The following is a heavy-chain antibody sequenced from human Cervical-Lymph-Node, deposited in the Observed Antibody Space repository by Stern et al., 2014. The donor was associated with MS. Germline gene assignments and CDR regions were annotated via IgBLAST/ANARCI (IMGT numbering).Heavy chain of an antibody. CDR2: MSFVGGNK. V-gene: IGHV3-30*03. Sequence: VQLVESGGGVVQPGRSLTLSCAASGFSLSNSQKKKKKQAPGKGMEWVAVMSFVGGNKKYGDSVKGRFSISRDMANNTLFLQMNSLRPEDTAVYYCMGVGDAMHVWGQGTTVIVSS. J-gene: IGHJ6*02. CDR1: GFSLSNSQ. CDR3: MGVGDAMHV.